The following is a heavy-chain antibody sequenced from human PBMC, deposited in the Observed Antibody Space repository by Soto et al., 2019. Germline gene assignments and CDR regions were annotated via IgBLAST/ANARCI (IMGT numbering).Heavy chain of an antibody. V-gene: IGHV1-3*01. D-gene: IGHD2-2*01. CDR2: YNPGNGDT. Sequence: QVQLVQSGTEGKKPRASVKVSCKTSGYSFTKYGLHWVRQAPGQRLEWMGWYNPGNGDTKYSQKFQCRVTITRDTSATTAYMELSSLRSEDSAVFYCARTDCSSTSCYNYYYYGMDVWGQGTTVTVSS. CDR3: ARTDCSSTSCYNYYYYGMDV. J-gene: IGHJ6*02. CDR1: GYSFTKYG.